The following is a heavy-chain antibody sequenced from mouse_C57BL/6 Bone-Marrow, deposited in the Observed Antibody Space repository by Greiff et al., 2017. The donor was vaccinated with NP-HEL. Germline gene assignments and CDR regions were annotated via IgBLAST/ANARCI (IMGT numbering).Heavy chain of an antibody. V-gene: IGHV1-59*01. D-gene: IGHD1-1*01. J-gene: IGHJ2*01. CDR1: GYTFTSYW. Sequence: QVQLQQPGAELVRPGTSVKLSCKASGYTFTSYWMHWVKQRPGQGLEWIGVIDPSDSYTNYNQKFKGKATLTVDTSSSTAYMQLSSLTSEDSAVYYCASKMTVVADYWGQGTTLTVSS. CDR3: ASKMTVVADY. CDR2: IDPSDSYT.